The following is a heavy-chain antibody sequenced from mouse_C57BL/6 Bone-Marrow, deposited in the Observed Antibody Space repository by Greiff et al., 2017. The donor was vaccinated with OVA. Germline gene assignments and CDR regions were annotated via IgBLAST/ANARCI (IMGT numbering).Heavy chain of an antibody. D-gene: IGHD1-1*01. CDR1: GYSITSGYY. J-gene: IGHJ2*01. CDR3: ARRFGSDY. CDR2: ISYDGSN. Sequence: DVKLQESGPGLVKPSQSLSLTCSVTGYSITSGYYWNWIRQFPGNKLEWMGYISYDGSNNYNPSLKNRISITRDTSKNQFFLKLNSVTTEDTATYYCARRFGSDYWGQGTTLTVSS. V-gene: IGHV3-6*01.